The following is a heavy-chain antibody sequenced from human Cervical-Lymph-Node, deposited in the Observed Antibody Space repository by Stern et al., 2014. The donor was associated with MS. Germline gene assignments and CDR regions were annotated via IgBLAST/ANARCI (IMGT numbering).Heavy chain of an antibody. V-gene: IGHV1-3*01. CDR2: INAGNGNT. D-gene: IGHD3-3*01. CDR3: ARSRLYDFWSGHFDY. Sequence: QVQLVQSGAEVKKPGASVKVSCKASGYTFTSYAMHWVRQAPGQRLEWMGWINAGNGNTKYSQKFQGRVTITRDTSASTAYMELSSLRSEDTAVYYCARSRLYDFWSGHFDYWGQGTLVTVSS. J-gene: IGHJ4*02. CDR1: GYTFTSYA.